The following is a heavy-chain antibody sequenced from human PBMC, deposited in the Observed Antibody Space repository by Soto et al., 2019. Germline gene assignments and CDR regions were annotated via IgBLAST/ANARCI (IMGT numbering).Heavy chain of an antibody. CDR3: ARGRRRVVPAGALRYFDL. CDR1: GGSFSGYY. CDR2: INHSGST. J-gene: IGHJ2*01. V-gene: IGHV4-34*01. D-gene: IGHD2-2*01. Sequence: QVQLQQWGAGLLKPSETLSLTCAVYGGSFSGYYWSWIRQPPGKGLEWIGEINHSGSTNYNPSLKSRVTRSVATAKNQLSLKLSSVTAADTAVYYCARGRRRVVPAGALRYFDLWGRGTLVTVSS.